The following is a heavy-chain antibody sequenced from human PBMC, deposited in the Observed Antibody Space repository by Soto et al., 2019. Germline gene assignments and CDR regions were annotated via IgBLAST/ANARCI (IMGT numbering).Heavy chain of an antibody. CDR1: GYDFIGHG. J-gene: IGHJ5*01. D-gene: IGHD6-19*01. CDR2: INSYNGDT. Sequence: QVQLVQSGGEEKKPGASVKVSCKASGYDFIGHGISWVRQARGQGLEWMGWINSYNGDTKYARKYQDRITLTKDKTHGDVYIELTDLRADDTAVNYCARDQWLEVPGVVGDKFGSRGQGTLVTGSS. V-gene: IGHV1-18*04. CDR3: ARDQWLEVPGVVGDKFGS.